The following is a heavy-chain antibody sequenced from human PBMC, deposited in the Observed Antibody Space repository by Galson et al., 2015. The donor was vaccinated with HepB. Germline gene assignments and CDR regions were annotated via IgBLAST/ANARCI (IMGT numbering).Heavy chain of an antibody. CDR1: AFTFSSHA. V-gene: IGHV3-33*06. J-gene: IGHJ6*02. CDR2: IWYDGSNK. D-gene: IGHD6-19*01. Sequence: SLRLSCAASAFTFSSHAMHWVRKAPGKGLEWVAGIWYDGSNKDYADSVKGRFNIFRDNSKNTWYLQMNSLRAEDTAVYYCAKDVGVGVAEYYYYGMDAWCQGATVIVSS. CDR3: AKDVGVGVAEYYYYGMDA.